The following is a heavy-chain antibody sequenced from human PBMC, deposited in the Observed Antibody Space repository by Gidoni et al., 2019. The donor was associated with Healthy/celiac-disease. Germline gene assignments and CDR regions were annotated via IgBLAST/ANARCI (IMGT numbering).Heavy chain of an antibody. V-gene: IGHV3-23*01. J-gene: IGHJ3*01. CDR2: ISPAGGSP. D-gene: IGHD1-26*01. CDR3: TRDGKFRTDGFDV. Sequence: EVQLLESGGGSVQPGGSLRLSCAVSGFTFSNYAMNWVRQAPGQGLAWVSAISPAGGSPYYADSVKGRFTSSRDNSKNTLFLEMNNLRAEDTAVYYCTRDGKFRTDGFDVWGPGSMVTVSS. CDR1: GFTFSNYA.